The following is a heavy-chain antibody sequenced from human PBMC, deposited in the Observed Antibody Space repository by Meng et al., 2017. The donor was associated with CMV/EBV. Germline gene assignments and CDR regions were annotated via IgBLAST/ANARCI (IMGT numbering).Heavy chain of an antibody. CDR3: ARAENYYGSGSYYDY. D-gene: IGHD3-10*01. J-gene: IGHJ4*02. CDR1: GYTFTSYY. CDR2: INPSGGST. V-gene: IGHV1-46*01. Sequence: SGYTFTSYYRPWVRQAPGQGLEWMGIINPSGGSTSYAQKFQGRVTMTRDTSTSTVYMELSSLRSEDTAVYYCARAENYYGSGSYYDYWGQGTLVTVSS.